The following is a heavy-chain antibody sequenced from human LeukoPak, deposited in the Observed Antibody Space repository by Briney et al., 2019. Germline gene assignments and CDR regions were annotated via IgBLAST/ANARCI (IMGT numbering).Heavy chain of an antibody. Sequence: TSQTLSLTCTVSGGSISSGGYYCSSIHQHPGKGLEWIGYIYYSGSTYYNPSLKSRVTISVDTSKNQFSLKLSSVTAADTAVYYCASVDTAMGTFDYWGQGTLVTVSS. CDR2: IYYSGST. V-gene: IGHV4-31*03. CDR1: GGSISSGGYY. J-gene: IGHJ4*02. D-gene: IGHD5-18*01. CDR3: ASVDTAMGTFDY.